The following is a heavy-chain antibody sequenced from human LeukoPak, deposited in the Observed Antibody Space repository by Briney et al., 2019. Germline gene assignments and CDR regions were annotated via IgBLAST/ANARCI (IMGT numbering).Heavy chain of an antibody. V-gene: IGHV3-11*04. CDR2: ISSSGYTI. Sequence: PGGSLRLSCAASGFTFSDYYMSWIRQAPGKGLEWVSYISSSGYTIYYADSVKGRFTVSRDNAENSLFLQMNSLRAEDTAVYYCARVRDSSGYSYEAAPDNYYYYMDVWGKGTTVTVSS. J-gene: IGHJ6*03. CDR1: GFTFSDYY. D-gene: IGHD3-22*01. CDR3: ARVRDSSGYSYEAAPDNYYYYMDV.